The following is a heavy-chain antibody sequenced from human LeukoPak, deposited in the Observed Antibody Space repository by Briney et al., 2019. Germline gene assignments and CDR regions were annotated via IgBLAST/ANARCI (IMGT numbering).Heavy chain of an antibody. J-gene: IGHJ4*02. D-gene: IGHD2-2*01. V-gene: IGHV4-4*07. CDR2: IYTSGST. CDR3: ASGYAEVLLVAEAFDY. Sequence: SETLSLTCTVSGGSISSYYWSWIRQPAGKGLEWIGRIYTSGSTNYNPSLKSRVTMSVDTSKNQFSLKLSAVTAADTAVYFCASGYAEVLLVAEAFDYWGQGTLVTVSS. CDR1: GGSISSYY.